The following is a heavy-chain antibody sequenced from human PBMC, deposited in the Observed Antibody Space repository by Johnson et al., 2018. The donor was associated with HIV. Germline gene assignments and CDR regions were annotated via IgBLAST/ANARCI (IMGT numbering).Heavy chain of an antibody. CDR1: GFTFSDYY. J-gene: IGHJ3*02. D-gene: IGHD1-26*01. Sequence: QVQLVESGGGVVQPGGSLRLSCAASGFTFSDYYMSWIRQAPGKGLEWVALISYDGRNKYYTDSVKGRFTISRDNSKNTLYLQMNSLRADDTAVFYCAGDRGYLDAFDIWGQGTMVTVSS. CDR3: AGDRGYLDAFDI. CDR2: ISYDGRNK. V-gene: IGHV3-30*03.